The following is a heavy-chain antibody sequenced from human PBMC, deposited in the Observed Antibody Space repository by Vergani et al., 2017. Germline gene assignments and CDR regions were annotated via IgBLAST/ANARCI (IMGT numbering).Heavy chain of an antibody. Sequence: QVQLVQSGAEVKKPGSSVKVSCKASGGTFSSYAISWVRQAPGQGLEWMGRIIPILGTANYAQKFQGRVTMTTDTSTSTAYMELRSLRSDDTAVYYCARDLRFTVEMSYHYYFDYWGQGTLVTVSS. V-gene: IGHV1-69*04. CDR1: GGTFSSYA. D-gene: IGHD5-24*01. CDR2: IIPILGTA. J-gene: IGHJ4*02. CDR3: ARDLRFTVEMSYHYYFDY.